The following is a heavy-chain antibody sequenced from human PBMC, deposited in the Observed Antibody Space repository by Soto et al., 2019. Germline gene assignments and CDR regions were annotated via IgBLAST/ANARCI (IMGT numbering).Heavy chain of an antibody. CDR1: GGSISSYY. CDR3: ASGYSSGWSATDYYYYMDV. CDR2: IYYSGST. Sequence: SETLSLTCTVSGGSISSYYWSWIRQPPGKGLEWIGYIYYSGSTNYNPSLKSRVTISVDTSKNQFSLKLSSVTAADTAVYYCASGYSSGWSATDYYYYMDVWGKGTTVTVSS. D-gene: IGHD6-19*01. V-gene: IGHV4-59*08. J-gene: IGHJ6*03.